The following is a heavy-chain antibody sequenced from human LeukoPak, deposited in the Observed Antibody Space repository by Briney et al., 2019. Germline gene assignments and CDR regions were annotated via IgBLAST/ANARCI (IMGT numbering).Heavy chain of an antibody. Sequence: GGSLRLSCAASGFDFNIYEMNWVRQAPGKGLEWVSYISADGATIYYADSVKGRFTISRDTMKSSLHLQMSSLRAEDTAVYYCAGSRYPEPQDLNYWGQGTLVIV. V-gene: IGHV3-48*03. CDR2: ISADGATI. D-gene: IGHD3-10*01. CDR3: AGSRYPEPQDLNY. CDR1: GFDFNIYE. J-gene: IGHJ4*02.